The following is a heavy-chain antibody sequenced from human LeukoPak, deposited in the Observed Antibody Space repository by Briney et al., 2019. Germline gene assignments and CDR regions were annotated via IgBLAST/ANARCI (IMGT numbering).Heavy chain of an antibody. Sequence: NPSETLSLTCAVYGGSFSGYYWSWIRQPPGKGLEWIGEINYSGSTNYNPSLKSRVTISVDTSKNQFSLKLSSVTAADTAVYYCARVCSKNWFDPWGQGTLVTVSS. J-gene: IGHJ5*02. CDR2: INYSGST. D-gene: IGHD2-2*01. CDR3: ARVCSKNWFDP. V-gene: IGHV4-34*01. CDR1: GGSFSGYY.